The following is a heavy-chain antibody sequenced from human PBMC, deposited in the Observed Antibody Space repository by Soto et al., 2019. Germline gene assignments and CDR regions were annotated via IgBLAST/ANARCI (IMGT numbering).Heavy chain of an antibody. CDR3: ARSDXXRXXTSXWFDP. CDR2: INPNSGGT. D-gene: IGHD2-2*01. CDR1: GYTFTGYY. Sequence: ASVKVSCKASGYTFTGYYMHWVRQAPGQGLEWMGWINPNSGGTNYAQKFQGRVTMTRDTSISTAYMELSRLRSDDTAVYNCARSDXXRXXTSXWFDPWGQGXXVTXSS. V-gene: IGHV1-2*02. J-gene: IGHJ5*02.